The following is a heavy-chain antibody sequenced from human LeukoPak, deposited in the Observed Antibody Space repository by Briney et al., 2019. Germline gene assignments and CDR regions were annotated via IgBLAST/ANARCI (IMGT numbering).Heavy chain of an antibody. V-gene: IGHV4-4*07. CDR1: GGSISSYY. CDR2: IYTSGST. Sequence: SETLSLTCTVSGGSISSYYWSWIRQPAGKGLEWIGRIYTSGSTNYNPSLKSRVTMSVDTSKNQFSLKLSSVTAADTAVYYCARGPLNGWSGYDFDYWGQGTLVTVSS. D-gene: IGHD3-3*01. CDR3: ARGPLNGWSGYDFDY. J-gene: IGHJ4*02.